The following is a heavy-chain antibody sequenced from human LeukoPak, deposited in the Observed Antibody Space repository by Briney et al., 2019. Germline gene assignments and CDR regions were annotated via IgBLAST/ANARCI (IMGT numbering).Heavy chain of an antibody. D-gene: IGHD6-19*01. CDR2: ISAYNGDT. CDR1: GYTFPNHG. V-gene: IGHV1-18*01. CDR3: ARDPSNTSGRFPYFDY. Sequence: GASVKVSCKASGYTFPNHGISWVRQAPGQGLEWMGWISAYNGDTKYPQNLQGRVTMTTDASTRTAYMELRSLRSDDTAVYYCARDPSNTSGRFPYFDYWGRGTLVTVSS. J-gene: IGHJ4*02.